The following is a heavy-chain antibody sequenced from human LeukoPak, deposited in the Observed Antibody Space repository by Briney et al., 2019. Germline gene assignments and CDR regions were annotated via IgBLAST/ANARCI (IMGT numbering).Heavy chain of an antibody. V-gene: IGHV4-34*01. Sequence: PSETLSLTCAVYGGSFSGYYWGWIRQPPGKGLEWIGEINHSGSTNYNPSLKSRVTISVDTSKNQFSLKLSSVTAADTDVYYCARGGRPASKRSAFDIWGQGTMVTVSS. D-gene: IGHD1-14*01. CDR3: ARGGRPASKRSAFDI. CDR2: INHSGST. J-gene: IGHJ3*02. CDR1: GGSFSGYY.